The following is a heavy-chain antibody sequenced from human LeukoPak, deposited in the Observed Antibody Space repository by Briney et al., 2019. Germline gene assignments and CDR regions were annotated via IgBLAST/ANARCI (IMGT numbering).Heavy chain of an antibody. V-gene: IGHV3-7*01. Sequence: GGSLRLSYAASGFTFSSYWMSWVRQAPGKGLEWVANIKQDGSEKYYVDSVKGRFTISRDNAKNSLYLQMNSLRAEDTAVYFCARGAISPFGVALYFFGYWGQGALVTVSS. CDR2: IKQDGSEK. J-gene: IGHJ4*02. CDR1: GFTFSSYW. D-gene: IGHD3-3*01. CDR3: ARGAISPFGVALYFFGY.